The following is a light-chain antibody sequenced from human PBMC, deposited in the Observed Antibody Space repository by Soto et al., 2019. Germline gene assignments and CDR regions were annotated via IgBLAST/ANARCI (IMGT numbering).Light chain of an antibody. Sequence: EIVLTQSPGTLSLSPRERATLSCRASQSVSSGYLAWYQQKPGQAPRLLIYGASSRATGIPDRFSGSGSGTDFTLTISRLEAEGFAVYYCQQYRTFGQGTRLEIK. J-gene: IGKJ5*01. CDR3: QQYRT. CDR1: QSVSSGY. CDR2: GAS. V-gene: IGKV3-20*01.